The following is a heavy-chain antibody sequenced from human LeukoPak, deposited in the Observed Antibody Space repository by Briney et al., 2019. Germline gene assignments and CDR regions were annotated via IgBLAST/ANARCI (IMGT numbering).Heavy chain of an antibody. V-gene: IGHV3-30*02. CDR2: IRYDGSNK. J-gene: IGHJ4*02. CDR3: AKDCCGYSYGSNFDY. D-gene: IGHD5-18*01. Sequence: PGGSLRLSCAASGFTFSSYGMHWFRQAPGKGLEWVAFIRYDGSNKYYADSVKGRFTISRDNSKNTLYLQMNSLRAEDTAVYYCAKDCCGYSYGSNFDYWGQGTLVTVSS. CDR1: GFTFSSYG.